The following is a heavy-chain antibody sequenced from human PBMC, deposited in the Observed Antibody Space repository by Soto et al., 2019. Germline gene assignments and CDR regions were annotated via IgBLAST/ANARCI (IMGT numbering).Heavy chain of an antibody. J-gene: IGHJ6*03. V-gene: IGHV4-34*01. CDR1: GGSFSGYY. D-gene: IGHD1-26*01. CDR3: ARHKGDYSTVGSSMDV. CDR2: IYHSGST. Sequence: SETLSLTCAVYGGSFSGYYWSWIRQPPGKGLEWIGDIYHSGSTNYNPSLKSRVTISVDTSKNQFSLKLSSVTAADTAVYYCARHKGDYSTVGSSMDVWGKGTTVTVSS.